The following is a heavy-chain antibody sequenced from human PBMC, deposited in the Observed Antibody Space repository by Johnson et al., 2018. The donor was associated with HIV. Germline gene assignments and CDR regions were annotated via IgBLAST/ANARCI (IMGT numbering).Heavy chain of an antibody. CDR3: ARDASGYEEWAFDI. Sequence: VQLVESGGGVVQPGRSLRLSCAASGFTFSSYALHWVRQAPGRGLEWVAVISYDGSDKYYADSVKGRFTISIDNSKNTLYLQMNSLRAEDTAIYYCARDASGYEEWAFDIWGQGTMVTVSS. D-gene: IGHD5-12*01. J-gene: IGHJ3*02. CDR1: GFTFSSYA. CDR2: ISYDGSDK. V-gene: IGHV3-30*04.